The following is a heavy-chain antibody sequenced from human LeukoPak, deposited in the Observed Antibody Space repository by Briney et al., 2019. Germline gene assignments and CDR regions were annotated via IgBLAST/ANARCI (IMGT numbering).Heavy chain of an antibody. CDR2: ISSSGSTI. D-gene: IGHD3-10*01. J-gene: IGHJ5*02. V-gene: IGHV3-11*01. CDR3: ARDPAITMAWFDP. Sequence: GGSLRLSCAASGFTFSDYYMSWIRQAPGKGLEWVSYISSSGSTIYYADSVKGRFTISRDNAKNSLYLQMNSLRAEDTAVYYCARDPAITMAWFDPWGQGTLVTVSS. CDR1: GFTFSDYY.